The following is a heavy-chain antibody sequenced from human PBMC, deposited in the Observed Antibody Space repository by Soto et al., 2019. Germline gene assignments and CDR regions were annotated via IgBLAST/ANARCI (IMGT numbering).Heavy chain of an antibody. CDR2: TNPTTGGT. J-gene: IGHJ6*02. CDR1: GNTFSIPY. V-gene: IGHV1-46*01. D-gene: IGHD2-8*02. CDR3: ARGPGASGLDI. Sequence: ASVKVSCKASGNTFSIPYIHWVRQAPGQGPEWMGVTNPTTGGTAYRQSFQGRVTMTSDTSTRTVYMELNSLTSDDTAVYYCARGPGASGLDIWGQGTTVTVSS.